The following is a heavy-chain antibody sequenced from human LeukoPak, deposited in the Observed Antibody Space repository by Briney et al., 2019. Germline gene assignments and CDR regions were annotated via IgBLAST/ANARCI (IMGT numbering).Heavy chain of an antibody. D-gene: IGHD6-19*01. CDR2: IHSGGST. Sequence: GGSLRLSCAASGFTVSSNYMSWVRQAPGKGLEWVSVIHSGGSTYYADSVKGRFTISRDNSKNTLYLQMNSLRAEDTAVYYCARGSVVAPIAVAGIRGDYWGQGILVTVSS. J-gene: IGHJ4*02. CDR3: ARGSVVAPIAVAGIRGDY. V-gene: IGHV3-53*01. CDR1: GFTVSSNY.